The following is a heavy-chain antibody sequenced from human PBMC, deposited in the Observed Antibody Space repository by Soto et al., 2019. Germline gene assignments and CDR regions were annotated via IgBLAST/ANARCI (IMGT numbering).Heavy chain of an antibody. V-gene: IGHV1-8*01. CDR3: ARSGGGSNVNFDY. J-gene: IGHJ4*02. Sequence: QVQLVQSGAEVRTPGASVKVSCKASGYTFTSYDINWVRQATGQGPEWMGWMNPGSGNTGYVQKFQGRVTITRNTAISTAYMELSSLRSEDTAVYYCARSGGGSNVNFDYWGQGTLVTVSS. CDR2: MNPGSGNT. D-gene: IGHD2-15*01. CDR1: GYTFTSYD.